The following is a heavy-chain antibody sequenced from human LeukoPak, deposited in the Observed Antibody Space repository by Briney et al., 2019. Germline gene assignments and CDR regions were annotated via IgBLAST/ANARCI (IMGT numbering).Heavy chain of an antibody. D-gene: IGHD3-16*02. CDR2: MNPASGNT. J-gene: IGHJ3*02. CDR3: ARVPREIASI. CDR1: GYTFTSYD. Sequence: GASVKVSCKASGYTFTSYDINWVRQATGQGLEWMGYMNPASGNTGYAQKFQGGVTMTTDTSISTAYMELSSLRSEDTAVYYCARVPREIASIWGQGTMVTVSS. V-gene: IGHV1-8*01.